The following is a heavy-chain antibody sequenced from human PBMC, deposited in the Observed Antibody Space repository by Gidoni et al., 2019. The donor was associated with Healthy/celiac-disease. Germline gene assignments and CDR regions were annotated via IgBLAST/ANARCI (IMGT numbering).Heavy chain of an antibody. D-gene: IGHD3-9*01. CDR1: GFTFRSHS. V-gene: IGHV3-21*01. Sequence: EVQLVESGGALVKPGGSLTLSCPASGFTFRSHSMNWARQAPGMGLKWVSSISSSSSYINYADSVKSRFTISRDNAKNSLYLQMNSLRTEDTAVYYYARARQRSSKPEIKPYDMLTGFDYWGQGTLVTVSS. CDR3: ARARQRSSKPEIKPYDMLTGFDY. J-gene: IGHJ4*02. CDR2: ISSSSSYI.